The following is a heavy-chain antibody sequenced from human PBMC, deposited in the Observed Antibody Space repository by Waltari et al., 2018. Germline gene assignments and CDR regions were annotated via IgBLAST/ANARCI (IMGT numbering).Heavy chain of an antibody. V-gene: IGHV1-2*02. CDR2: FSPKSGVT. CDR1: Y. D-gene: IGHD1-26*01. J-gene: IGHJ4*02. CDR3: ARGGGRWVFYDF. Sequence: YMPGGGHAPGQGLEWMGWFSPKSGVTNYAQNAQGRVTLTRDTSISTAYMELSRLTSDDTAVYYGARGGGRWVFYDFWGQGTLVTVSS.